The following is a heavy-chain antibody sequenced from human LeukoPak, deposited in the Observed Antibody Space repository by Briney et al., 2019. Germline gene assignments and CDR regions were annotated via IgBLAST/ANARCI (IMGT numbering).Heavy chain of an antibody. J-gene: IGHJ3*02. CDR2: ISYSGTP. V-gene: IGHV4-59*12. CDR1: SDYITSYY. D-gene: IGHD2-15*01. Sequence: SETLSLTCTVSSDYITSYYWSWIRQPPGKGLEWVGYISYSGTPTYNPSLRGRVTISLDTSKTHFSLRLSSVTAADTAVYYCARGRGVVVLTDAFDIWGQGTMVTVSS. CDR3: ARGRGVVVLTDAFDI.